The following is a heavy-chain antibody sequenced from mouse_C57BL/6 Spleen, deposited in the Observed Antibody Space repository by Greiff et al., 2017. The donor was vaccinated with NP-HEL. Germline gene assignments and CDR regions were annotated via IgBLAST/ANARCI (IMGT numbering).Heavy chain of an antibody. CDR2: IHPNSGST. V-gene: IGHV1-64*01. CDR1: GYTFTSYW. CDR3: AKDGDYGSSEDAMDY. D-gene: IGHD1-1*01. J-gene: IGHJ4*01. Sequence: QVQLQQPGAELVKPGASVKLSCKASGYTFTSYWMHWVKQRPGQGLEWIGMIHPNSGSTNYNEKFKSKATLTVDKSSSTAYMQLSSLTSEDSAVYYCAKDGDYGSSEDAMDYWGQGTSVTVSS.